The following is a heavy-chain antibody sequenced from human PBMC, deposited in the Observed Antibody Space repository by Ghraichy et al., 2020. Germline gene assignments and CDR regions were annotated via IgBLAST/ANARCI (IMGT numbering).Heavy chain of an antibody. J-gene: IGHJ4*02. CDR1: GFTFSDYY. V-gene: IGHV3-11*06. CDR3: ARDREAVTCSIEFDH. CDR2: ISSSSSDT. D-gene: IGHD6-19*01. Sequence: GETLNISCAASGFTFSDYYMSWIRQAPGKGLEWISYISSSSSDTKYADSVKGRFTISRDNAKNSLYLQMNSLRAEDTAVYYCARDREAVTCSIEFDHWGQGILVTVSS.